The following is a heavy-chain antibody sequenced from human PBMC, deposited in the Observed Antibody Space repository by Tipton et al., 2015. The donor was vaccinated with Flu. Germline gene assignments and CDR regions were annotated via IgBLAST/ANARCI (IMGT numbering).Heavy chain of an antibody. J-gene: IGHJ4*02. CDR2: IYPAGGGI. CDR3: ATFYGSNSAAFDY. V-gene: IGHV1-46*01. D-gene: IGHD4-23*01. Sequence: QSGAEVKKPGASVKVSCKASGYTFTSYNMHWVRQAPGQGLEWMGIIYPAGGGISYAQKFQGRVIMTRDKSTGTVHMELSSLRSDDTAMYYCATFYGSNSAAFDYWGEGTLVTVSS. CDR1: GYTFTSYN.